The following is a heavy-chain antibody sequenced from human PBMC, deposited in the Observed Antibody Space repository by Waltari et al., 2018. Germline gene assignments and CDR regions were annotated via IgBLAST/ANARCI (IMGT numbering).Heavy chain of an antibody. D-gene: IGHD4-17*01. V-gene: IGHV1-69*01. CDR3: ARGESTTVTVLDY. J-gene: IGHJ4*02. CDR1: GGTFSSYA. CDR2: IIPIFGTA. Sequence: QVQLVQSGAAVKKPGSSVKVSCKASGGTFSSYAISWVLQAPGQGLEGRGGIIPIFGTANYAQKFQGRVTITADESTSTAYMELSSLRSEDTAVYYCARGESTTVTVLDYWGQGTLVTVSS.